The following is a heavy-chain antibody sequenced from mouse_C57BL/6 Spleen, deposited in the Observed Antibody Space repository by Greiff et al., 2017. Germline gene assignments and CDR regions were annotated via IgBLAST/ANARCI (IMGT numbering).Heavy chain of an antibody. J-gene: IGHJ1*03. CDR1: GYTFTSYW. CDR3: ARDQFITTVVGYFDV. CDR2: IHPNSGST. Sequence: QVQLQQSGAELVKPGASVKLSCKASGYTFTSYWMHWVKQRPGQGLEWIGMIHPNSGSTNYNEKFKSKATLTVDKSSSTAYMQLSSLTSEDSAVYYCARDQFITTVVGYFDVWGTGTTVTVSS. V-gene: IGHV1-64*01. D-gene: IGHD1-1*01.